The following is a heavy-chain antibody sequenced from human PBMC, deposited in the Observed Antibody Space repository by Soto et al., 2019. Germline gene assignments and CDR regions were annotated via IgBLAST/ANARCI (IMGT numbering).Heavy chain of an antibody. Sequence: GGSLRLSCAVSGFPFSPYWMHWVRQDPGKGLVWVSHINSDGSRTRYADSAKGRFTISRDNAKNTLYLQMKSQRAEDTAVYDCARERALTEKSVRGMDGWGPGTTVTVS. CDR1: GFPFSPYW. V-gene: IGHV3-74*01. J-gene: IGHJ6*02. CDR3: ARERALTEKSVRGMDG. CDR2: INSDGSRT. D-gene: IGHD3-10*01.